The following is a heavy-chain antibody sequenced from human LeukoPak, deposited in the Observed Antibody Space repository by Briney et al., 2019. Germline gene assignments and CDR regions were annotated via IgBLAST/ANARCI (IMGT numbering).Heavy chain of an antibody. D-gene: IGHD3-3*02. J-gene: IGHJ6*03. V-gene: IGHV1-8*01. CDR2: MNPNSGNT. CDR1: GYTFTSYD. Sequence: GASVKVSCKASGYTFTSYDINWVRQATGQGLGWMGWMNPNSGNTGYAQKFQGRVTMTRNTSISTAYMELSSLRSEDTAVYYCARGHFWSGYYARAYYYYMDVWGKGTTVTVSS. CDR3: ARGHFWSGYYARAYYYYMDV.